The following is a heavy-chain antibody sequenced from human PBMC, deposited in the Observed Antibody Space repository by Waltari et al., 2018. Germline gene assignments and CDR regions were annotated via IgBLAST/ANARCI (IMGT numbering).Heavy chain of an antibody. D-gene: IGHD4-17*01. Sequence: EVQLVESGGGLIQPGGSLRLSCAASGFTVSSNYMSWVRQAPGKGLEWVSVIYSGGSTYYADSVKGRFTISRDNSKNTLYLQMNSLRAEDTAVYYCARDLNGDYGGTGAFDIWGQGTMVTVSS. V-gene: IGHV3-53*01. CDR2: IYSGGST. J-gene: IGHJ3*02. CDR1: GFTVSSNY. CDR3: ARDLNGDYGGTGAFDI.